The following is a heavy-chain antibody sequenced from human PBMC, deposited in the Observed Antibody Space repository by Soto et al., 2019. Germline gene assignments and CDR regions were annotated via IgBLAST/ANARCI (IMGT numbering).Heavy chain of an antibody. CDR3: VRCRGQRPTTG. Sequence: QVQLVQSGAEVKKPGASVKVSCKASGDTFTGYYMHWVRQAPGQGLEWMGWINLNTGGTNYAQKFQGRVTMTRDTSISTAYMELRRLRSDDTAVYFCVRCRGQRPTTGWGQGTLVTVSS. CDR1: GDTFTGYY. D-gene: IGHD6-25*01. J-gene: IGHJ4*02. CDR2: INLNTGGT. V-gene: IGHV1-2*02.